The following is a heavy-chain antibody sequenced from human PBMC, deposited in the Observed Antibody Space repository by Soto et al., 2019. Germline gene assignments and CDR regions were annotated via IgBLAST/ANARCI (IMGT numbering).Heavy chain of an antibody. Sequence: EVQLLESGGGLVQPGGSLRLSCAASGFTFSSSAVSWVRQAPGKGLEWVSAISPSGGNTYYADSVKGRFTISRDNSKNTLYRQMNSLRDEDTAVYYCAKDVLGGQGTLVTVSS. CDR1: GFTFSSSA. CDR2: ISPSGGNT. V-gene: IGHV3-23*01. J-gene: IGHJ4*02. D-gene: IGHD2-15*01. CDR3: AKDVL.